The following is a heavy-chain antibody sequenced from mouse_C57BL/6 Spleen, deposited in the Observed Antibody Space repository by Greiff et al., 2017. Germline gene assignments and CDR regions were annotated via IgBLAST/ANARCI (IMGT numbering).Heavy chain of an antibody. Sequence: VQLQQSGAELVKPGASVKISCKASGYAFSSYWMNWVKQRPGKGLEWIGQIYPGDGDTNYNGKFKGKATLTADKSSSTAYMQLSSLTSEDSAVYFCAREGNYGSSRYYFDYWGQGTTLTVSS. CDR1: GYAFSSYW. CDR2: IYPGDGDT. CDR3: AREGNYGSSRYYFDY. J-gene: IGHJ2*01. V-gene: IGHV1-80*01. D-gene: IGHD1-1*01.